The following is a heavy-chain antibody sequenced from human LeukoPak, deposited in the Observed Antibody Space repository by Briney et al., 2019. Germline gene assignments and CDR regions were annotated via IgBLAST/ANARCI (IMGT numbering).Heavy chain of an antibody. D-gene: IGHD1-26*01. Sequence: PGGSLRLSCAASGFTFSDAWMSWVRQAAGKGLEWVGRIKSKTDGGTSDYAAPVKGRFIISRDDSENTLHLQMNSLKTEDTAVYYCITDSGSYSPFDYWGQGTLVTVSS. J-gene: IGHJ4*02. CDR1: GFTFSDAW. CDR3: ITDSGSYSPFDY. V-gene: IGHV3-15*01. CDR2: IKSKTDGGTS.